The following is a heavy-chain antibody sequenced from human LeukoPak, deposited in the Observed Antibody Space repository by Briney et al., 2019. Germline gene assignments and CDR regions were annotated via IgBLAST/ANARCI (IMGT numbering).Heavy chain of an antibody. Sequence: ASVKVSCKASGYTFTSYDINWVRQATGQGLAWMGWMSPNSGNTGYAQKFQGRVTMTRNTSISTAYLELSSLRSEDTAVYYCAREIAARPYYYYYGMDVWGRGTTVTVSS. CDR3: AREIAARPYYYYYGMDV. V-gene: IGHV1-8*01. CDR2: MSPNSGNT. D-gene: IGHD6-6*01. CDR1: GYTFTSYD. J-gene: IGHJ6*02.